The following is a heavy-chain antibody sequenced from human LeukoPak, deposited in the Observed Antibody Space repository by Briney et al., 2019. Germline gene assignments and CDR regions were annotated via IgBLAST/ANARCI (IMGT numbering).Heavy chain of an antibody. CDR1: GFTFSDYW. J-gene: IGHJ4*02. V-gene: IGHV3-74*01. Sequence: GGSLRLSCAASGFTFSDYWMHWVCQAPGKGLVWVSRINTDGSSTSYADSVKGRFTISRDNAKNSLYLQMNSLRAEDTAVYYCARALGAARPGDYWGQGTLVTVSS. D-gene: IGHD6-6*01. CDR2: INTDGSST. CDR3: ARALGAARPGDY.